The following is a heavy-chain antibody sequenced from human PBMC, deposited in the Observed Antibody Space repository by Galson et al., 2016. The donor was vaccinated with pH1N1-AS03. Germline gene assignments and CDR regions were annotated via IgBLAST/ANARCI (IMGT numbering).Heavy chain of an antibody. V-gene: IGHV2-70*20. CDR3: ARHIGTAAGFFYYGMDV. J-gene: IGHJ6*02. CDR1: GFSLNTGGMC. Sequence: PALVKPTQTLTLTCTFSGFSLNTGGMCVSWVRQPPGKALEWLELIDWDDGKYYNSSLETRLTISKDTSKNQVVLTMTNMDPVDTATYYCARHIGTAAGFFYYGMDVWGQGTTVTVSS. D-gene: IGHD1-14*01. CDR2: IDWDDGK.